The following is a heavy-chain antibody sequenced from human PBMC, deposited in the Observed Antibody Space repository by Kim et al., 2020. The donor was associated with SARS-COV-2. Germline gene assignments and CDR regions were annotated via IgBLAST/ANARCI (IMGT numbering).Heavy chain of an antibody. V-gene: IGHV3-23*01. CDR2: ISGSGGST. J-gene: IGHJ5*02. CDR3: AKDPWFGELLINWFDP. CDR1: GFTFSSYV. D-gene: IGHD3-10*01. Sequence: GGSLRLSCAASGFTFSSYVMSWVRPAPGKGMEWVSAISGSGGSTYYADSVKGRFTISRDSSKNKLYLQMNSLTAEDKAVYYCAKDPWFGELLINWFDPWGRGTLVTVSS.